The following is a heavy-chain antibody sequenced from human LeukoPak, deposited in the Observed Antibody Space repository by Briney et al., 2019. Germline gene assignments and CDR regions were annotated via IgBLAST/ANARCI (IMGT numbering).Heavy chain of an antibody. J-gene: IGHJ4*02. Sequence: GGSLRVSCAASGCTFSSYAMHWVRQAPGKGLEYVSAISSNGGSTYYANSVKGRFTISRDNSINTLYLQMGSLRAEDMAVYYCARAGPGLQLWLLFDYWGQGTLVTVSS. CDR2: ISSNGGST. CDR1: GCTFSSYA. D-gene: IGHD5-18*01. V-gene: IGHV3-64*01. CDR3: ARAGPGLQLWLLFDY.